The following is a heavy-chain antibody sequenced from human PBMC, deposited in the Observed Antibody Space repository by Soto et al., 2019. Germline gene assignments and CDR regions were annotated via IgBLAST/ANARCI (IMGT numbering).Heavy chain of an antibody. CDR3: ARATTGTTNYYGMDV. J-gene: IGHJ6*02. CDR2: IWYDGSNK. V-gene: IGHV3-33*01. D-gene: IGHD1-1*01. Sequence: GGSLRLSCAASGFTFSSYGMHWVRQAPGKGLEWVAVIWYDGSNKYYADSVKGRFTISRDNSKNTLYLQMNSLRAEDTAVYYCARATTGTTNYYGMDVWGQGNTVTVSS. CDR1: GFTFSSYG.